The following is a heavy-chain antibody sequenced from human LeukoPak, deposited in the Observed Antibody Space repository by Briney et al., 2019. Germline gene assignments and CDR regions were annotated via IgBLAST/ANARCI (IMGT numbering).Heavy chain of an antibody. CDR2: IYYSGST. J-gene: IGHJ6*03. CDR1: GGSISSSSYY. D-gene: IGHD6-13*01. CDR3: ARQAAVGTYYYYYMDV. Sequence: SETLSLTCTVSGGSISSSSYYWGWIRQPPGKGLEWIGSIYYSGSTYYNPSLKSRVTISVDTSKNQFSLKLSSVTAADTAVYYCARQAAVGTYYYYYMDVWGKGTTVTVSS. V-gene: IGHV4-39*01.